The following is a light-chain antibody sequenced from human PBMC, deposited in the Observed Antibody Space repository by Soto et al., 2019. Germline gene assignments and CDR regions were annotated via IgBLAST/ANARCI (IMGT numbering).Light chain of an antibody. V-gene: IGKV1-5*01. CDR2: DAS. CDR3: QQYETFSGT. Sequence: DIQMTQSPSTLSASVGDGVTITCRANRSIGTWLAWYQQKPGEAPKLLIYDASALPRGVPSRFSGSGSGTKFTLTIASLQPDDFATYYCQQYETFSGTFGPGTKVDIK. J-gene: IGKJ1*01. CDR1: RSIGTW.